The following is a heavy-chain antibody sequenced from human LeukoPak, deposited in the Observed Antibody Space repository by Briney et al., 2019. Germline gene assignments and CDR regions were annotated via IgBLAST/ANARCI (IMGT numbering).Heavy chain of an antibody. D-gene: IGHD2-2*01. J-gene: IGHJ6*03. V-gene: IGHV3-11*04. CDR2: ISSSGSTI. CDR3: ARDALKYQLLGHYYMDV. CDR1: GFTFSDYY. Sequence: GGSLRLSCAASGFTFSDYYMSWISQAPGKGLEWVSYISSSGSTIYYADSVKGRFTISRDNAKNSLYLQMNSLRAEDTAVYYCARDALKYQLLGHYYMDVWGKGTTVTVSS.